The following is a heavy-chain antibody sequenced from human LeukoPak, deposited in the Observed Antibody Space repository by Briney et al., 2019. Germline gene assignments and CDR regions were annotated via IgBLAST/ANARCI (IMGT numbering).Heavy chain of an antibody. CDR2: ISSSSSYT. CDR1: GFTFSDYY. CDR3: AKGVTTLRIYYHGMDV. D-gene: IGHD4-17*01. V-gene: IGHV3-11*05. Sequence: GGSLRLSCAASGFTFSDYYMSWIRQAPGKGLEWVSYISSSSSYTNYADSVKGRSTISRDNAKNSLYLQMNSLRAEDTAVYYCAKGVTTLRIYYHGMDVWGQGTTVTVSS. J-gene: IGHJ6*02.